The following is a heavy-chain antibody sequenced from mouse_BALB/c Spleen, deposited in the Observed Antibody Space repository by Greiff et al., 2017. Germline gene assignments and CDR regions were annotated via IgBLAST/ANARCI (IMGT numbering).Heavy chain of an antibody. D-gene: IGHD2-4*01. Sequence: EVKLMESGGGLVQPGGSRKLSCAASGFTFSSFGMHWVRQAPEKGLEWVAYISSGSSTIYYADTVKGRFTISRDNPKNTLFLQMTSLRSEDTAMYYCARSEDYDGVYYFDYWGQGTTLTVSS. V-gene: IGHV5-17*02. J-gene: IGHJ2*01. CDR1: GFTFSSFG. CDR3: ARSEDYDGVYYFDY. CDR2: ISSGSSTI.